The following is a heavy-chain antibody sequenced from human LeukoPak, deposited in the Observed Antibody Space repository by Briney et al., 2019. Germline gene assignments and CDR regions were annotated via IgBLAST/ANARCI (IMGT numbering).Heavy chain of an antibody. CDR1: GGIFRSHG. V-gene: IGHV1-69*05. CDR3: ARARSTVVNDAFDI. J-gene: IGHJ3*02. CDR2: IVPVFKTT. Sequence: SVKVSCKASGGIFRSHGVSWVRQAPGQGPQWMGGIVPVFKTTSCAQKFQGRLSLSIDDSTNTAYMDLTRLTSDDTAVYFCARARSTVVNDAFDIWGQGTMVTVSS. D-gene: IGHD4-23*01.